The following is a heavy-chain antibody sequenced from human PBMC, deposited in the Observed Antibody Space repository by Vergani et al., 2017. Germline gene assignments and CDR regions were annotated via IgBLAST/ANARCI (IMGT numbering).Heavy chain of an antibody. CDR2: IYYSGST. V-gene: IGHV4-39*01. D-gene: IGHD6-13*01. Sequence: QLQLQESGPGLVKPSETLSLTCTVSGGSISSSSYYWGWIRQPPGKGLEWIGSIYYSGSTYYNPSLKSRVTISVDTSKNQFSLKLSSVTAADTAVYYCARHPLRYIFGQQQLVRVGYYYYGMDVWGQGTTVTVSS. CDR3: ARHPLRYIFGQQQLVRVGYYYYGMDV. CDR1: GGSISSSSYY. J-gene: IGHJ6*02.